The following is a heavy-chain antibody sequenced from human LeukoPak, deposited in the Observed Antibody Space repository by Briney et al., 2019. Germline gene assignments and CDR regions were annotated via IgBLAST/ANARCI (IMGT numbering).Heavy chain of an antibody. CDR1: GFTFSRYS. CDR3: VCLGLGGLSLD. J-gene: IGHJ4*02. CDR2: VNSDGSGT. D-gene: IGHD3-16*01. V-gene: IGHV3-74*01. Sequence: GGSLRLPCAASGFTFSRYSMHWVRQAPGKGLVWVSHVNSDGSGTDYADSVKGRFTISRDNAKNTLYLQMNSLRVEDTAVYYCVCLGLGGLSLDWGQGTLVTVSS.